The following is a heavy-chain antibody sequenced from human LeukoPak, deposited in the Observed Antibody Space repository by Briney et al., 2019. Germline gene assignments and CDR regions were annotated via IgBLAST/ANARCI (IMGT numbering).Heavy chain of an antibody. D-gene: IGHD6-6*01. CDR3: ARGFPQDRPLDY. J-gene: IGHJ4*02. Sequence: ASVKVSCKASGYTFTSYDINWVRQATGQGLEWMGWMNPNSGNTGYAQKFQGRVTMTRNTSISTAYMELSSLRSEDTAVYYCARGFPQDRPLDYWGQGTLVTVSS. CDR1: GYTFTSYD. V-gene: IGHV1-8*01. CDR2: MNPNSGNT.